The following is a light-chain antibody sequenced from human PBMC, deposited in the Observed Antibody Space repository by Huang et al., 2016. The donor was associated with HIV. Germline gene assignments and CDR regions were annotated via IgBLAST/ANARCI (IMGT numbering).Light chain of an antibody. Sequence: IQMTPSPTSLSASVGDRVSIVCRASQSISTYLNWYQQKPGKAPKLLISSASTLQRGVPSRFSGSGSGTEFTLTIRGLQLDDFATYYCQQSYSALSSFGPGTRL. CDR2: SAS. J-gene: IGKJ5*01. CDR1: QSISTY. V-gene: IGKV1-39*01. CDR3: QQSYSALSS.